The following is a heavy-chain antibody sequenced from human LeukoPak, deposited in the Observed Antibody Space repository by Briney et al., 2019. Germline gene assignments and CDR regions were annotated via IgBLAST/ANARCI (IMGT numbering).Heavy chain of an antibody. CDR2: IYTSGST. V-gene: IGHV4-61*02. CDR3: ARARYYDSSGYYSNDAFDI. J-gene: IGHJ3*02. Sequence: SQTLSLTCTVSGGSSSSGSYYWSWIRRPAGKGLEWIGRIYTSGSTNYNPSLKSRVTISVDTSKNQFSLKLSSVTAADTAVYYCARARYYDSSGYYSNDAFDIWGQGTMVTVSS. CDR1: GGSSSSGSYY. D-gene: IGHD3-22*01.